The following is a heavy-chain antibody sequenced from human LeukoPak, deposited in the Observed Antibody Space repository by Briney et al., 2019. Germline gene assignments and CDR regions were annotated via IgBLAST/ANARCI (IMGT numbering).Heavy chain of an antibody. CDR1: GGTFNNYA. CDR3: ATARPATNYFDY. Sequence: ASVTVSCTASGGTFNNYAISWVRQAPGRGLEWMGRIIPILGIANYAQKFQGRVTITADKSTSTAYMELSSLRSEDTAVYYCATARPATNYFDYWGQGTLVTVSS. J-gene: IGHJ4*02. V-gene: IGHV1-69*04. CDR2: IIPILGIA. D-gene: IGHD6-6*01.